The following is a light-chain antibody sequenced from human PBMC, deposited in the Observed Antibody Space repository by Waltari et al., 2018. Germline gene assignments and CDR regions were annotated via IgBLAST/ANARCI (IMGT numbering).Light chain of an antibody. CDR1: SSNIGGYNR. Sequence: QAALTQSLSVSGYPGQSVTISCTGTSSNIGGYNRVSWYQQHPGKAPKLMIYDVSKRPSGVSDRFSGSKSGNTASLTISGLQAEDEADYYCSSYASSSTLFGGGTRLTVL. CDR3: SSYASSSTL. CDR2: DVS. J-gene: IGLJ2*01. V-gene: IGLV2-11*01.